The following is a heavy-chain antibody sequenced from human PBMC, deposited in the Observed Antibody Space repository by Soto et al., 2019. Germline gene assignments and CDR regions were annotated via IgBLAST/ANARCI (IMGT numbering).Heavy chain of an antibody. J-gene: IGHJ6*03. CDR2: IYYSGST. CDR1: GGSISSSSYY. CDR3: ATSGYSSSWSYYYYMDV. V-gene: IGHV4-39*01. D-gene: IGHD6-13*01. Sequence: SETLSLTCTVSGGSISSSSYYWGWIRQPPGKGLEWIGSIYYSGSTYYNPSLKSRVTISVDTSKNQFSLKLSSVTAADTAVYYCATSGYSSSWSYYYYMDVWGKGTTVTVSS.